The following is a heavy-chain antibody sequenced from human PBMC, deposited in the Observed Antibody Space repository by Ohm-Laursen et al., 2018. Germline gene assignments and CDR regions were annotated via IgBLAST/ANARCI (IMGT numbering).Heavy chain of an antibody. D-gene: IGHD3-22*01. CDR1: GFIFSTYD. J-gene: IGHJ4*02. Sequence: SLRLSCSASGFIFSTYDMNWVRQAPGKGLEWVSHISSSTSVIYYADSVRGRFTISRDNAKNSLYLQMNSLRAEDTAVYYCPRDKSDDSSGYYYPAFFDYWGQGTLVTVSS. CDR2: ISSSTSVI. CDR3: PRDKSDDSSGYYYPAFFDY. V-gene: IGHV3-48*04.